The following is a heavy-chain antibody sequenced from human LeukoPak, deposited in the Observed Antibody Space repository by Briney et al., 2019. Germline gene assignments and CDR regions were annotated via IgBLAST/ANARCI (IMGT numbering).Heavy chain of an antibody. CDR2: LQYDENEI. J-gene: IGHJ4*02. D-gene: IGHD3-10*01. CDR3: VSEERAVKDS. CDR1: GLVFNRGG. Sequence: PGGSLRLSCAASGLVFNRGGMHWIRQAPGKGLEWVAFLQYDENEIYYAESVKGRFTIFRDNSKNTLYLQMSSLRSDDTAVYYCVSEERAVKDSWGQGTLVSVSS. V-gene: IGHV3-30*02.